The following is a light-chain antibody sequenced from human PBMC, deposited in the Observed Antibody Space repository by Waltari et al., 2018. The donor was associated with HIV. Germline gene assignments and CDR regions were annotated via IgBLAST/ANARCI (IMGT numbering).Light chain of an antibody. J-gene: IGLJ3*02. CDR3: QALDSNTVV. V-gene: IGLV3-1*01. CDR2: QDT. CDR1: KLGEKF. Sequence: SYELTQPPSLSVSPGQTATITCSGYKLGEKFVSWYQQKPGQSPFPVIFQDTKRPSGIPERFSGSTSGNTATLTIRGTQAMDEADYYCQALDSNTVVFGGGTYLAVL.